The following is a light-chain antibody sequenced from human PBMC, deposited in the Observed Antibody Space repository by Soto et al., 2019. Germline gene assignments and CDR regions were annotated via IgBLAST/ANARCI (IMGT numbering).Light chain of an antibody. Sequence: EIVLTQSPATLSLSPGERATLSCRASQSVGSNLAWYQQKPGQAPRLLIYDASNRATGIPARFSGSGSGTDFTLTISSLEPEDFAIYCCQQRSNWPVTFGPGTKVDIK. CDR1: QSVGSN. CDR2: DAS. CDR3: QQRSNWPVT. J-gene: IGKJ3*01. V-gene: IGKV3-11*01.